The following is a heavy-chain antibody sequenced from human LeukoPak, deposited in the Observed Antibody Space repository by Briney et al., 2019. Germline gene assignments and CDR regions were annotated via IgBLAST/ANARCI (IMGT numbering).Heavy chain of an antibody. Sequence: GGSLRLSCAASGFTFSKYWMLWVRQAPGKGLESVSRINTDGTVTTYADSVKGRFTVPRDNADNTMFLQMKSVRDEDTAVYYCATKQWLAPPPDSWGQGTPVTVSS. V-gene: IGHV3-74*01. D-gene: IGHD6-19*01. CDR1: GFTFSKYW. CDR2: INTDGTVT. CDR3: ATKQWLAPPPDS. J-gene: IGHJ4*02.